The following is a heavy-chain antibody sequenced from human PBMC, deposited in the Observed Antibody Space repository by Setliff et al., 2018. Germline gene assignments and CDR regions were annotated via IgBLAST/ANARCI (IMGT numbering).Heavy chain of an antibody. CDR1: GGSISNYY. D-gene: IGHD1-26*01. CDR3: ARHPSSGSYYGGSIFYFDD. V-gene: IGHV4-59*08. J-gene: IGHJ4*02. CDR2: VYTSGST. Sequence: KTSETLSLTCSVSGGSISNYYWSWIRQSPGKGLEWIGYVYTSGSTNYNPSLKSRVTISLDRSKKQFSLKLSFVTAADTAVYYCARHPSSGSYYGGSIFYFDDWGPGILVTVSS.